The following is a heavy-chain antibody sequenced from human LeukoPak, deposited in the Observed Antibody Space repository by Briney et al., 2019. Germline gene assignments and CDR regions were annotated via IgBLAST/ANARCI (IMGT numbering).Heavy chain of an antibody. J-gene: IGHJ4*02. CDR1: GYSISSGYY. CDR3: VGSGDYIREGFDY. D-gene: IGHD3-10*01. V-gene: IGHV4-38-2*01. Sequence: PSETLSLTCAVSGYSISSGYYWGWIRQSPGKGLEWIGSIDRSGNKYYHPSLRSRVTLSVDTSNNQFSLQLSSVTAADRARYYCVGSGDYIREGFDYWGQGTLVTVSS. CDR2: IDRSGNK.